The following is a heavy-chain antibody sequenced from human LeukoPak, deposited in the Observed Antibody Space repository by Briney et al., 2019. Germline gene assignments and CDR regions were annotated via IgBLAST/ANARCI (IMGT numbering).Heavy chain of an antibody. Sequence: PGGSLRLSCAASGFTSSNYWMSWVRQAPGKGLEWVGNIKQDGSEKYYVDSVKGRFTISRDNAENSLFLQLNSLRADDTAVYYCARGVGQWLALYYFDYWGQGTLVTVSS. V-gene: IGHV3-7*03. CDR2: IKQDGSEK. CDR1: GFTSSNYW. CDR3: ARGVGQWLALYYFDY. D-gene: IGHD6-19*01. J-gene: IGHJ4*02.